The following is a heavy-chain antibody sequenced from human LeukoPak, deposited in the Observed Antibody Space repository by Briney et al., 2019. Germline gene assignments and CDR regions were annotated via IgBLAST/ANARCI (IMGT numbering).Heavy chain of an antibody. V-gene: IGHV4-34*01. CDR3: ARHFRFAFDY. CDR2: INHSGST. Sequence: SETLSLTCAVYGGSFSGYYWGWIRQPPGKGLEWIGEINHSGSTNYNPSLKSRVTISVDTSKNQFSLKLSSVTAADTAVYYCARHFRFAFDYWGQGTLVTVSS. D-gene: IGHD3-10*01. J-gene: IGHJ4*02. CDR1: GGSFSGYY.